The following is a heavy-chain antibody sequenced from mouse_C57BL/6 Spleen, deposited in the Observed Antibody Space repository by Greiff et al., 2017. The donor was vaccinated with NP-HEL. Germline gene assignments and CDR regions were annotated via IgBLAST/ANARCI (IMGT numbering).Heavy chain of an antibody. CDR2: IWGVGST. J-gene: IGHJ4*01. CDR1: GFSLTSYG. D-gene: IGHD1-1*01. V-gene: IGHV2-6*01. CDR3: ARITTVVATRWGAMDD. Sequence: QVQLKQSGPGLVAPSQSLSITCTVSGFSLTSYGVDWVRQSPGKGLEWLGVIWGVGSTNYNSALKSRLSISKDNSKSQVFLKMNSLQTDDTAMYYCARITTVVATRWGAMDDWGQGTSVTVSS.